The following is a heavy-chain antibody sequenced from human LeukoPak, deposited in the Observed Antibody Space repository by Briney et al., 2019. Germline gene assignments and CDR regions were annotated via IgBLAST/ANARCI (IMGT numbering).Heavy chain of an antibody. Sequence: PSETLSLTCTGSGGAISSSSYYWSWIRHPPGQGLEWIVSIYYSGITYYNPCLESRVTISVYTSNNKFYLKPSSVTAEHTAVYYCASRYCSSTSCQRRSFDSWGQGTLVTVSS. CDR1: GGAISSSSYY. J-gene: IGHJ4*02. V-gene: IGHV4-39*01. D-gene: IGHD2-2*01. CDR3: ASRYCSSTSCQRRSFDS. CDR2: IYYSGIT.